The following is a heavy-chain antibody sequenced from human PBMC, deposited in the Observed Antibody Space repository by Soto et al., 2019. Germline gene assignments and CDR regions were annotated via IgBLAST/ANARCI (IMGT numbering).Heavy chain of an antibody. CDR2: TFYSGST. CDR1: GGSISSYY. CDR3: ARDKGRYDSGMDV. D-gene: IGHD3-9*01. J-gene: IGHJ6*02. V-gene: IGHV4-59*01. Sequence: QVQLQESGPGLVKPSETLSLTCTVSGGSISSYYWSWIRQPPGKGLEWIGYTFYSGSTKYNPSLKGRATISVDRSKTHFSLNLSSVTAADTAVYYCARDKGRYDSGMDVWGQGTTVTVSS.